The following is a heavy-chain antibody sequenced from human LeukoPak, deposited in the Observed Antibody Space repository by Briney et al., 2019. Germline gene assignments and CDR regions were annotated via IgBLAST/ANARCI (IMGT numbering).Heavy chain of an antibody. CDR3: ARVLRSSGSYYDYYYYMDV. CDR1: GGSISSYY. D-gene: IGHD3-10*01. V-gene: IGHV4-59*01. Sequence: SETLSLTCTVSGGSISSYYWSWIRQPPGKGLEWIGYINYSGSTNYNPSLKSRVTISLDTSKNQFSLKLSSVTAADTAVYYCARVLRSSGSYYDYYYYMDVWGKGTTVTVSS. J-gene: IGHJ6*03. CDR2: INYSGST.